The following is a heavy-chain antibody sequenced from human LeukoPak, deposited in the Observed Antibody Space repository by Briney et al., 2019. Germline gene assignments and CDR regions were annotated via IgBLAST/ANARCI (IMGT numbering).Heavy chain of an antibody. CDR2: ISYDGSNK. Sequence: PGGSLRLSCAASGFTFSSYAMHWVRQAPGKGLEWVAVISYDGSNKYYADSVKGRFTISRDNSKNTLSLQMNSLRAEDTAVYYCVGEWEQLRWGQGTLVTVSS. CDR1: GFTFSSYA. V-gene: IGHV3-30*04. D-gene: IGHD1-26*01. CDR3: VGEWEQLR. J-gene: IGHJ4*02.